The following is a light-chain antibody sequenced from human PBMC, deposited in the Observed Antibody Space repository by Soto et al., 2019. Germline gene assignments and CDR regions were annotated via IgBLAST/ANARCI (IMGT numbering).Light chain of an antibody. V-gene: IGLV1-47*02. CDR3: AAWDDNLNAYV. CDR1: TSNIGTFY. J-gene: IGLJ1*01. Sequence: QSVLTQPPSASSTPGQTVTIACSGSTSNIGTFYVYWYQHLPGMAPKLLIYLGDQRASGVSDRFSGSKSGTSASLAISGLRSYDEADYYCAAWDDNLNAYVFGSGTKLTVL. CDR2: LGD.